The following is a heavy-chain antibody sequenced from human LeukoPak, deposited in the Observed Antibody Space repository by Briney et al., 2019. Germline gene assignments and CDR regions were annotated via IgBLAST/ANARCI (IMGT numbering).Heavy chain of an antibody. D-gene: IGHD3-9*01. V-gene: IGHV3-23*01. CDR2: ISGSGGST. J-gene: IGHJ4*02. CDR3: AKDGLLRYFDWSYYFDY. Sequence: PGGSLRLSCAASGFTFSSYAMSWVRPAPGEGLEWVSAISGSGGSTYYADSVKGRFTISRDNSKNTLYLQMNSLRAEDTAVYYCAKDGLLRYFDWSYYFDYWGQGTLVTVSS. CDR1: GFTFSSYA.